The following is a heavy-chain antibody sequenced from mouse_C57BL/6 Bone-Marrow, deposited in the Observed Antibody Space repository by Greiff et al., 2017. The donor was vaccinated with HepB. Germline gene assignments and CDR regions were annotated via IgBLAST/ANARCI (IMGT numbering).Heavy chain of an antibody. V-gene: IGHV1-59*01. CDR1: GYTFTSYW. D-gene: IGHD3-2*02. Sequence: QVQLQQPGAELVRPGTSVKLSCKASGYTFTSYWMHWVKQRPGQGLEWIGVIDPSDSYTNYNQKLKGKATLTVDTSSSTAYMQLSSLTSEDSAVYYCARSAAQAAWFAYWGQGTLVTVSA. J-gene: IGHJ3*01. CDR2: IDPSDSYT. CDR3: ARSAAQAAWFAY.